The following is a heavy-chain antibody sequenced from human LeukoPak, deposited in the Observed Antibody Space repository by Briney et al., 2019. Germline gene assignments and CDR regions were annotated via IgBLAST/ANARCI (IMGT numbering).Heavy chain of an antibody. D-gene: IGHD1-26*01. CDR2: ISSSSSTI. V-gene: IGHV3-48*01. CDR3: AWVPQWELLYDFDY. CDR1: GFTFSSYS. J-gene: IGHJ4*02. Sequence: QAGGSLRLSCAASGFTFSSYSMNWVRQAPGKGLEWVSYISSSSSTIYYADSVKGRSTISRDNAKNSLYLQMNSLRAEDTAVYYCAWVPQWELLYDFDYWGQGTLVTVSS.